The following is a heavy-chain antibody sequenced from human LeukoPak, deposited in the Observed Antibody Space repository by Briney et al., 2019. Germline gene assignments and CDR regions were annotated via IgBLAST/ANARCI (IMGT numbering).Heavy chain of an antibody. CDR2: IYYSGST. J-gene: IGHJ3*02. CDR1: GGSISSSSYY. V-gene: IGHV4-61*05. Sequence: SETLSLTCTVSGGSISSSSYYWGWIRQPPGKGLEWIGYIYYSGSTNYNPSLKSRVTISVDTSKNQFSLKLSSVTAADTAVYYCARYCSSTSCPRDAFDIWGQGTMVTVSS. CDR3: ARYCSSTSCPRDAFDI. D-gene: IGHD2-2*01.